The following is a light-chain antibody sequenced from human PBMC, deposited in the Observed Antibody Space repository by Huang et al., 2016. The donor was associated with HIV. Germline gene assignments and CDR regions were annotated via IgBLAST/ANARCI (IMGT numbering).Light chain of an antibody. CDR3: QQYGHSPLFT. V-gene: IGKV3-20*01. Sequence: EALLTQSPDTLSLSPGERAALSCRASQIISSAFVAWYQQKPGQAPSRLIYGASNRATGIPDTFSGSGSGTDFTVIIIRLELEDVAVYYCQQYGHSPLFTFGPGTKVDIK. J-gene: IGKJ3*01. CDR2: GAS. CDR1: QIISSAF.